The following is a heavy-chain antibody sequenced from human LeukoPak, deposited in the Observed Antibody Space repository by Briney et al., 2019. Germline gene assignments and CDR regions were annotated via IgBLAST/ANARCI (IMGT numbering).Heavy chain of an antibody. CDR1: GYTFTSYD. CDR2: MNPNSGNT. CDR3: ARSPVLLWFGESPRYFDY. Sequence: GASVKVSCKASGYTFTSYDINWVRQATGQGLEWMGWMNPNSGNTDYAQKFQGRVTMTRNTSISTAYMELSSLRSEDTAVYYCARSPVLLWFGESPRYFDYWGQGTLVTVSS. J-gene: IGHJ4*02. V-gene: IGHV1-8*01. D-gene: IGHD3-10*01.